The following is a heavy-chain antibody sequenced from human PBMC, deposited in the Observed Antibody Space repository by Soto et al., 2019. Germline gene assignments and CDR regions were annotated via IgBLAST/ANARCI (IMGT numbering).Heavy chain of an antibody. CDR3: ARVAYCGGDCYPPYYYYYGMDV. V-gene: IGHV4-59*12. J-gene: IGHJ6*02. CDR2: IYYSGST. Sequence: SETLSLTCTVSGGSISSYSWSWIRQPPGKGLGWIGYIYYSGSTNYNPSLKSRVTISVDTSKNQFSLKLSSVTAADTAVYYCARVAYCGGDCYPPYYYYYGMDVWGQGTTVTVSS. CDR1: GGSISSYS. D-gene: IGHD2-21*02.